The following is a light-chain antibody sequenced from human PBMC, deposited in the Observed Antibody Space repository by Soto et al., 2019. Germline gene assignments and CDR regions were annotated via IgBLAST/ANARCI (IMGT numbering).Light chain of an antibody. CDR1: QSVSNN. CDR3: QQYNIWPLT. V-gene: IGKV3-15*01. CDR2: GAS. J-gene: IGKJ5*01. Sequence: EIVMTQSPATLSVSPGERATLSCRASQSVSNNLAWYQQKPGQAPRLLIYGASTRATGIPARFSGSGSGTELTLTISSLQSEDFAVYYCQQYNIWPLTFGQGTRLEI.